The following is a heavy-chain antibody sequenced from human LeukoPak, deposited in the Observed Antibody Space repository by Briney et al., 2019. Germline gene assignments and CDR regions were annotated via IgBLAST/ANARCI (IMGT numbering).Heavy chain of an antibody. CDR3: ATVDGSYSGSYYYFDY. Sequence: GASVKVSCKVSGYTLTELSMHWVRQAPGKGLEWMGGFDPEDGKTIYAQKFQGRVTMTEDTSTDTAYMELSSLGSEDTAVYYCATVDGSYSGSYYYFDYWGQGTLVTVSS. V-gene: IGHV1-24*01. J-gene: IGHJ4*02. CDR1: GYTLTELS. D-gene: IGHD1-26*01. CDR2: FDPEDGKT.